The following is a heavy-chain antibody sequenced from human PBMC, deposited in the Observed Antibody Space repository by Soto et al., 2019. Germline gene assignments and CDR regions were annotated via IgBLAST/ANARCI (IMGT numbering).Heavy chain of an antibody. V-gene: IGHV3-30*18. D-gene: IGHD1-26*01. CDR2: ISYDGSNK. J-gene: IGHJ3*02. Sequence: QVQLVESGGGVVQPGRSLRLSCAASGFTFSSYGMHWVRQAPGKGLEWVAVISYDGSNKYYADSVKGRFTISRDNSKNTLYLQMNSLRAEDTAVYYCAKELVVGKEVHAFDIWGQGTMVTVSS. CDR3: AKELVVGKEVHAFDI. CDR1: GFTFSSYG.